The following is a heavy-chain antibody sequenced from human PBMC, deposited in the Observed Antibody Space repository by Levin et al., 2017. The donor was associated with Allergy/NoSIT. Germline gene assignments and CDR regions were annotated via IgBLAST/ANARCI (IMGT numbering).Heavy chain of an antibody. V-gene: IGHV2-5*02. Sequence: SGPTLVKPTQTLTLTCTFSGFSLSTSGVGVGWIRQPPGKALEWLALIYWDDDKRYSPSLKSRLTITKDTSKNQVVLTMTNMDPVDTATYYCAHRRGGGPVDYDFWSGYLGGFDYWGQGTLVTVSS. CDR3: AHRRGGGPVDYDFWSGYLGGFDY. CDR2: IYWDDDK. D-gene: IGHD3-3*01. J-gene: IGHJ4*02. CDR1: GFSLSTSGVG.